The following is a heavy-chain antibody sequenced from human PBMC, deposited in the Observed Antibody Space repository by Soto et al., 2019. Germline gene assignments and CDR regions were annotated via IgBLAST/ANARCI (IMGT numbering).Heavy chain of an antibody. V-gene: IGHV1-69*08. Sequence: QVQLVQSGAEVKKPGSSVKVSSKASGGTFSSYTISWVRQAPGQGLEWMGRISPILGIANYAQKFQGRVTITADKSTSTAYMELSSLRSEDTAVYYCARDLDSGSYQGYYWGQGTLVTVS. CDR2: ISPILGIA. J-gene: IGHJ4*02. D-gene: IGHD1-26*01. CDR3: ARDLDSGSYQGYY. CDR1: GGTFSSYT.